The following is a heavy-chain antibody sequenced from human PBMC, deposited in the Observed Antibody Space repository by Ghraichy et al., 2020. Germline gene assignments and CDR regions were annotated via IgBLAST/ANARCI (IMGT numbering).Heavy chain of an antibody. J-gene: IGHJ4*02. Sequence: GGSLRLSCAASGFSISGSHMHWVRQASGKGLEWVGHIRSRVDNYAAAYGASVEGRFTITRDESENKVFLQMHNLKIEDTAVYYCTRQTDSCHDYWGQGTLVTVSS. CDR2: IRSRVDNYAA. D-gene: IGHD2-2*01. CDR1: GFSISGSH. V-gene: IGHV3-73*01. CDR3: TRQTDSCHDY.